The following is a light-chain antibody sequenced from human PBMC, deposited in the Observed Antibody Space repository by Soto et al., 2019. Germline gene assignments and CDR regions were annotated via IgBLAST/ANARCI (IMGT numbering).Light chain of an antibody. CDR2: EAS. J-gene: IGKJ4*01. Sequence: DIQMTQSPSSLSASVGDRVTITCQASQDITNYVNWYQQKPGKAPKLLIYEASSLETGVPSRFSGGGSETHFTFTISSLQPEDFATYYCQQYVNLPLTFGGGTKVEVK. CDR1: QDITNY. CDR3: QQYVNLPLT. V-gene: IGKV1-33*01.